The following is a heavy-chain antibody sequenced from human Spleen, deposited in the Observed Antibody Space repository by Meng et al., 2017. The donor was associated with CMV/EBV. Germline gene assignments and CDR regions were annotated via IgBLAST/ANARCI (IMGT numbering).Heavy chain of an antibody. Sequence: GGSLRLSCTASGFNLNSYSLNWFRQAPGKGLEWVSSIAASNMETTYADSVKGRFTISRDNSRNSLFLQMNSLGAEYTAVYYCTIDLYYFCGGDCYYFDVWGQGALVTVSS. CDR2: IAASNMET. V-gene: IGHV3-21*06. CDR1: GFNLNSYS. CDR3: TIDLYYFCGGDCYYFDV. D-gene: IGHD2-21*01. J-gene: IGHJ4*02.